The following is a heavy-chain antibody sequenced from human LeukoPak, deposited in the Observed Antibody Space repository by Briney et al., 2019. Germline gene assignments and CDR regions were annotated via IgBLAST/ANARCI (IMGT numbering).Heavy chain of an antibody. CDR3: ARALGATDAFDI. Sequence: ASVKVSCKASGYTFTSYDINWVRQATGQGLEWMGWMNPNSGNTGYAQKFQGRVTITRDTSISTAYMELSSLRSEDTAVYYCARALGATDAFDIWGQGTTVTVSS. V-gene: IGHV1-8*03. CDR2: MNPNSGNT. D-gene: IGHD1-26*01. CDR1: GYTFTSYD. J-gene: IGHJ3*02.